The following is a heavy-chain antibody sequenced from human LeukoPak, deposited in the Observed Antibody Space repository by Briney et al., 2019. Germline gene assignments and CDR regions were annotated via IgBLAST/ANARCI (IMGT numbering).Heavy chain of an antibody. CDR1: GFTFIGSA. D-gene: IGHD6-19*01. CDR3: AGGRGWYSSDY. V-gene: IGHV3-73*01. Sequence: PGGSLRLSCAAPGFTFIGSAMHWVRQAPGKGLEWVGRITSKPNSYETVYAASMNGRFTIYRDDTKNKAYLQMNRVKTEDTAVYYCAGGRGWYSSDYWGQGTLVTVSS. J-gene: IGHJ4*02. CDR2: ITSKPNSYET.